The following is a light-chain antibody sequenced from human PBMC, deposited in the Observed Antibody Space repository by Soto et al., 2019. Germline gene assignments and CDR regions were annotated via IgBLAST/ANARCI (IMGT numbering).Light chain of an antibody. CDR1: SSDVGDYNY. Sequence: QSALTQPASVSGSPGQSITISCTGTSSDVGDYNYVSWYQQHPGKAPKLIIYDVSNRPSGVSIRFSGSKSGDTASLTISGLQAEDEADYFCCSYSTGGTLVIFGGGTKLTVL. J-gene: IGLJ2*01. CDR3: CSYSTGGTLVI. CDR2: DVS. V-gene: IGLV2-14*03.